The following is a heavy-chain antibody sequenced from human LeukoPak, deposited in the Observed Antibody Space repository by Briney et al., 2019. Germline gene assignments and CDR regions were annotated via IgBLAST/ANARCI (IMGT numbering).Heavy chain of an antibody. CDR3: ARGGGSVTRKDYYYGMDV. J-gene: IGHJ6*02. CDR2: ISSSSSTI. CDR1: GFTLSSYS. Sequence: GGSLRLSCAASGFTLSSYSMNWVRQAPGEGLEWVSYISSSSSTIYYADSVKGRFTISRDNAKNSLYLQMNSLRAEDTAVYYCARGGGSVTRKDYYYGMDVWGQGTTVTVSS. D-gene: IGHD4-17*01. V-gene: IGHV3-48*01.